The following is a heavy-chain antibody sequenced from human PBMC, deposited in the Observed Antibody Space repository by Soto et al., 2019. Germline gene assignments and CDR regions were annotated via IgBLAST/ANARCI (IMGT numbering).Heavy chain of an antibody. Sequence: QVQLVESGGGVVQPGRSLRLSCADSGFTFSSYGIHWVRQAPGKGLEGVALISYDGTDKYYADSVKGRFTISRDNSKNTLYLQMSSLGPEDTAVYYCVKERYAQLWLEDYGMDVWGQGTTFTV. CDR3: VKERYAQLWLEDYGMDV. V-gene: IGHV3-30*18. D-gene: IGHD5-18*01. CDR1: GFTFSSYG. CDR2: ISYDGTDK. J-gene: IGHJ6*02.